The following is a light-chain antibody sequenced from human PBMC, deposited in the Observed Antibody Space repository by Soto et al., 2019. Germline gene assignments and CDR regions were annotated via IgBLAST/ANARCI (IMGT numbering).Light chain of an antibody. CDR2: KAS. CDR1: QSISNW. CDR3: QEYDTYST. Sequence: DIQMTQSPSTLSASVGDRVTITCRASQSISNWLAWYQQKPGKAPKLLIYKASTLETGVPSRFSGSGSGTDFTLTISXLQPDDFATYYCQEYDTYSTFGQGTKVDTK. J-gene: IGKJ1*01. V-gene: IGKV1-5*03.